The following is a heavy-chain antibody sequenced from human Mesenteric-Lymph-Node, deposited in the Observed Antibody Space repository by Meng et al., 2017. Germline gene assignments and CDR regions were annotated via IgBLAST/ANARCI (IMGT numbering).Heavy chain of an antibody. D-gene: IGHD3-16*02. J-gene: IGHJ1*01. Sequence: KASGPTLVKPQQTLTLTLSFSVFSLHSCRVGVGWIRQPSGERLEWIALIYWDDEKRDSPSLKSRLTITKSTSKNQVVLTITIMDPVDTATYYCAHCSIWESYRYQHWGQGTLVTVSS. CDR1: VFSLHSCRVG. V-gene: IGHV2-5*02. CDR3: AHCSIWESYRYQH. CDR2: IYWDDEK.